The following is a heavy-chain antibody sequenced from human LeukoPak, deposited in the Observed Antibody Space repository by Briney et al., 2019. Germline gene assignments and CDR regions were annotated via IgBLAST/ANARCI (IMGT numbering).Heavy chain of an antibody. J-gene: IGHJ4*02. D-gene: IGHD3-10*01. Sequence: SETLSLTCAVYGGSFSGYYWSWIRQPPGKGLEWIGDINHSGSTNYNPSLKSRVTISVDTSKNQFSLKLSSVTAADTAVYYCARKGLLWFGELPFFDYWGQGTLVTVSS. V-gene: IGHV4-34*01. CDR2: INHSGST. CDR1: GGSFSGYY. CDR3: ARKGLLWFGELPFFDY.